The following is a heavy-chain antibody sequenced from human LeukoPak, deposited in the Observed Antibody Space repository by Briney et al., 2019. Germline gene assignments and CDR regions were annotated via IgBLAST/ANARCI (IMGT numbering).Heavy chain of an antibody. V-gene: IGHV4-4*07. CDR1: GGSISSYY. J-gene: IGHJ6*02. CDR2: IYTSGST. CDR3: ARGGITIFGVVRSYYYGMDV. Sequence: PSETLSLTCTVSGGSISSYYWSWIRQPAGKGLEWIGRIYTSGSTNYNPSLKSRVTMSVDTSKNQFSLKLSSVTAADTAVYYCARGGITIFGVVRSYYYGMDVWGQGTTVTVSS. D-gene: IGHD3-3*01.